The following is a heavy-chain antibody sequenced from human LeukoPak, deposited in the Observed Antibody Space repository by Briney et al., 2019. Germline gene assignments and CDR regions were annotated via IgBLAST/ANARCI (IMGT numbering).Heavy chain of an antibody. Sequence: PGRSLRLSCAASGFTFSSYGMHWVRQAPGKGLEWVAVLSYDGSNKYYADSVKGRFTISRDISKNTLYLQMNSLRAEDTAVYYCAKDTAMEEYYYYYYGLDVWGQGTTVTVSS. CDR2: LSYDGSNK. J-gene: IGHJ6*02. V-gene: IGHV3-30*18. CDR3: AKDTAMEEYYYYYYGLDV. CDR1: GFTFSSYG. D-gene: IGHD5-18*01.